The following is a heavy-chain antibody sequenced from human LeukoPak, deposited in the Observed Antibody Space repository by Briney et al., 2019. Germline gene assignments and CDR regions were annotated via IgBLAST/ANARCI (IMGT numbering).Heavy chain of an antibody. CDR1: GYTLTTYY. CDR2: INPSGGST. Sequence: GASVKVSCKASGYTLTTYYIHWVRQAPGQGLEWMGAINPSGGSTSFAQKFQARLTMTRDTSTSTVYMELSGLNSEDTAVYYCAREIVVVPSAMGFDPWGQGTLVTVSS. CDR3: AREIVVVPSAMGFDP. V-gene: IGHV1-46*01. J-gene: IGHJ5*02. D-gene: IGHD2-2*01.